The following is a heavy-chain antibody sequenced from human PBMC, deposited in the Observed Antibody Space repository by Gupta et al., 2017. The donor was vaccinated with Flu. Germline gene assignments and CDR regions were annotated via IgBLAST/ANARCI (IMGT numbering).Heavy chain of an antibody. CDR2: LSYDGSEK. D-gene: IGHD5-12*01. Sequence: QVQLVESGGGVVQPGRSLRLSCAASGFTFSSYGMHWVRQVPGKGLEWVAALSYDGSEKYYSDSLKGRFTISRDNSKDTGYLQMNSLRGEDTAVYYCAKDSGHDSGYALDFWGQGTLVTVSS. CDR3: AKDSGHDSGYALDF. CDR1: GFTFSSYG. V-gene: IGHV3-30*18. J-gene: IGHJ4*02.